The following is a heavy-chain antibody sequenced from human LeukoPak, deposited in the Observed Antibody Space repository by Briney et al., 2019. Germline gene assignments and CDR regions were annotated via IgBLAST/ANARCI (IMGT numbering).Heavy chain of an antibody. CDR2: IKSDGSST. J-gene: IGHJ4*02. V-gene: IGHV3-74*01. CDR1: GFTFSNYW. CDR3: ARDPFYGDADFDY. D-gene: IGHD4-17*01. Sequence: PGGSLRLSCASSGFTFSNYWMHWVRQAPGKGLVWVSRIKSDGSSTTYADSVKGRFTISRGNAKNMVYLQMNSLRAEDTAVYYCARDPFYGDADFDYWGQGTLVTVSA.